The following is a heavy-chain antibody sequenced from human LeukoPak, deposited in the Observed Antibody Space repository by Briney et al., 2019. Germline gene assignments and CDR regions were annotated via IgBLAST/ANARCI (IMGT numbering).Heavy chain of an antibody. D-gene: IGHD6-13*01. Sequence: GGSLRLSCAASGFTFSSYEMNWVRQAPGKGLEWVSYISSSGSTMYYADSVKGRFTISRDNAKNSLYLQMNSLRAEDTAVYYCARALGFGRKGAAAGTVGGYYFDYWGQGTLVTVSS. V-gene: IGHV3-48*03. CDR2: ISSSGSTM. J-gene: IGHJ4*02. CDR3: ARALGFGRKGAAAGTVGGYYFDY. CDR1: GFTFSSYE.